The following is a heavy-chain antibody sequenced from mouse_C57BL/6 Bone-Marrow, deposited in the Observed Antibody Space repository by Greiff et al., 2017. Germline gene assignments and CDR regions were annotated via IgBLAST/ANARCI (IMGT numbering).Heavy chain of an antibody. CDR1: GFSLTSYG. D-gene: IGHD1-1*01. V-gene: IGHV2-2*01. J-gene: IGHJ2*01. CDR3: ARNPPYYYGSSPCYFDY. Sequence: QVQLKESGPGLVQPSQSLSITCTVSGFSLTSYGVHWVRQSPGKGLEWLGVIWSGGSTDYNAAFISRLSISKDNSKSQVFFKMNSLQADDTAIYYCARNPPYYYGSSPCYFDYWGQGTTLTVSS. CDR2: IWSGGST.